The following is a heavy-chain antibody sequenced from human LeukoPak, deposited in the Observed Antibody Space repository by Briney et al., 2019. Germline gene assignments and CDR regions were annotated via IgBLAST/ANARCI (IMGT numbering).Heavy chain of an antibody. V-gene: IGHV4-59*01. CDR1: GFTFSDYY. D-gene: IGHD6-13*01. CDR3: AREVVAAPGTVDY. Sequence: GSLRLSCAASGFTFSDYYMSWIRQPPGKGLEWIGSIYYSGSTNYNPSLKSRVTISVDTSKNQFSLKLSPVTAADTAVYYCAREVVAAPGTVDYWGQGTLVTVSS. CDR2: IYYSGST. J-gene: IGHJ4*01.